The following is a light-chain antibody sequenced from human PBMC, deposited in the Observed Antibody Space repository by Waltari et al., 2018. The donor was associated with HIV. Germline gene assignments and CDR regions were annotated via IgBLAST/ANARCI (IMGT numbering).Light chain of an antibody. CDR1: KSNIGAGYD. Sequence: QSVLTQPPSVSGAPGQRVTISCTGNKSNIGAGYDVYWYQQLPGTPPKFSISDDSSRPSGVPDRVSDSRSGTSASLAITGLQAEDEADYYCQSYDKSLSGSVFGGGTKLTVL. J-gene: IGLJ2*01. CDR3: QSYDKSLSGSV. V-gene: IGLV1-40*01. CDR2: DDS.